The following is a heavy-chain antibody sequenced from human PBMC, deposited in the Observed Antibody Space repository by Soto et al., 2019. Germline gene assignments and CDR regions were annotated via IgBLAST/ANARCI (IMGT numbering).Heavy chain of an antibody. V-gene: IGHV4-59*08. D-gene: IGHD2-2*01. J-gene: IGHJ6*03. Sequence: TLSLTCTVSGGSISSYYWSWIRQPPGKGLEWIGYIYYSGSTNYNPSLKSRVTISVDTSKNQFSLKLSSVTAADTAVYYCARHRRYCSSTSCPYYYYYYYMDVWDKGTTVTVSS. CDR2: IYYSGST. CDR3: ARHRRYCSSTSCPYYYYYYYMDV. CDR1: GGSISSYY.